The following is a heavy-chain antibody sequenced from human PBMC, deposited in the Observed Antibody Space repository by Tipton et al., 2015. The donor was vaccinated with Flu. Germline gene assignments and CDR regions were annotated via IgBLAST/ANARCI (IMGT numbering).Heavy chain of an antibody. CDR2: GFYSGTT. D-gene: IGHD3-22*01. Sequence: GLVKPSETLSLTCTVSGGSISSSSDYWAWIRQPPGKGLEWLGSGFYSGTTYYNPSLKSRVTISVDTSKNQFSLKLTSLTAADTAVYYCARSHYHTTGYYCGIDSWGQGTLVTVSS. J-gene: IGHJ4*02. V-gene: IGHV4-39*01. CDR3: ARSHYHTTGYYCGIDS. CDR1: GGSISSSSDY.